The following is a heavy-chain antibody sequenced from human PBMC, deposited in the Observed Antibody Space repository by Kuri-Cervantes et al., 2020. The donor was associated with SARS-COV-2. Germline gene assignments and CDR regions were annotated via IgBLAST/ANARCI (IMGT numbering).Heavy chain of an antibody. CDR1: GFTFSTHW. CDR2: INSDGSSR. Sequence: ESLKISCASSGFTFSTHWMHWVRQAPGKGLVWVSRINSDGSSRSYADSVKRRFTISRDNAKNTLFLQMNSLRAEDTAVYYCARDPITMRVLDYWGQGTLVTVSS. D-gene: IGHD3-22*01. J-gene: IGHJ4*02. V-gene: IGHV3-74*01. CDR3: ARDPITMRVLDY.